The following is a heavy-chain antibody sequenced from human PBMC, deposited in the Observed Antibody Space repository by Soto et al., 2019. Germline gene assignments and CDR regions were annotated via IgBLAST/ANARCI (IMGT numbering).Heavy chain of an antibody. D-gene: IGHD6-6*01. Sequence: SVKVSCKASGGTFSSYSISWVRQAPGQGLEWMGGIIPIFGTANYAQKFQGRVTITADESTSTAYMELSSLRSEDTAVYYCAIEYSSSPPYYPPGYWGQGTLVTVSS. V-gene: IGHV1-69*13. CDR1: GGTFSSYS. J-gene: IGHJ4*02. CDR3: AIEYSSSPPYYPPGY. CDR2: IIPIFGTA.